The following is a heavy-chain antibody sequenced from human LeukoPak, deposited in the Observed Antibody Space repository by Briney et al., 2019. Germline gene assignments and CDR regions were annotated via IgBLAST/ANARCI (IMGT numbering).Heavy chain of an antibody. V-gene: IGHV4-59*01. CDR2: ISDTGKN. CDR3: ATGYYAPFAL. CDR1: GASLSSYY. D-gene: IGHD1-26*01. J-gene: IGHJ4*02. Sequence: SETLSLTCSVSGASLSSYYWDWLRQSPGKGLEWIGYISDTGKNDAHPSLKSRVSISLDMSKKQFSLRLRSVTAADSAVYYCATGYYAPFALWGPGILVTVSS.